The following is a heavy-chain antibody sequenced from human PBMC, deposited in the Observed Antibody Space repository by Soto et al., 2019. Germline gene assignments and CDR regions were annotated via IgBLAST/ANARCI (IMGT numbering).Heavy chain of an antibody. D-gene: IGHD6-6*01. CDR2: ISAYNGNT. J-gene: IGHJ6*02. CDR3: ARRSSSLTPTTSYYYYGMDV. V-gene: IGHV1-18*01. Sequence: ASVKVSCKASGYTFCSYGISWVRQAPGQGVEWMGWISAYNGNTNYAQKLQGRVTMTTDTSTSTAYMELRSLRSDDTAVYYCARRSSSLTPTTSYYYYGMDVWGQGTTVTVSS. CDR1: GYTFCSYG.